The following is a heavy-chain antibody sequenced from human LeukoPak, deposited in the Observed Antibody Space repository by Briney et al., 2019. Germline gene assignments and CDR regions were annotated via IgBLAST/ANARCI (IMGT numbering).Heavy chain of an antibody. CDR1: GFTFSSYE. CDR2: ISSSSSTI. J-gene: IGHJ3*02. CDR3: GASRQFVGAFDI. Sequence: AGGSLRLSCAASGFTFSSYELYWVRQAPGKGLEWISYISSSSSTIKYADSVRGRFTISRADARESLFLQMNSLRAEDTAIYYCGASRQFVGAFDIWGQGTLVTVSS. V-gene: IGHV3-48*03. D-gene: IGHD3-10*01.